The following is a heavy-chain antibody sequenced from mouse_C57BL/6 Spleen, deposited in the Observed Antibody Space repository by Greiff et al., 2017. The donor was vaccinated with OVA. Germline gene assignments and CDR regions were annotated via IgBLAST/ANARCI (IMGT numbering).Heavy chain of an antibody. J-gene: IGHJ1*03. D-gene: IGHD1-1*01. CDR2: ISGGGGNT. Sequence: EVKLVESGGGLVKPGGSLKLSCAASGFTFSSYTMSWVRQTPEKRLEWVATISGGGGNTYYPDSVKGRFTISRDNAKNTLYLQMSSLRSEDTAVYYCARHPKFMTTVEGYFDVWGTGTTVTVSS. CDR3: ARHPKFMTTVEGYFDV. V-gene: IGHV5-9*04. CDR1: GFTFSSYT.